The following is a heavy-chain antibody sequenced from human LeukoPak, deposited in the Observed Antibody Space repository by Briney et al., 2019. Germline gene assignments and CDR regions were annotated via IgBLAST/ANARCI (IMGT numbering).Heavy chain of an antibody. D-gene: IGHD3-10*01. CDR3: ASSEHHYGSGSYFYR. J-gene: IGHJ4*02. CDR2: IPYSGST. CDR1: GGSITTFSSY. V-gene: IGHV4-39*07. Sequence: SETLSLTCTVSGGSITTFSSYWGWIRQPPGKGLEWIGTIPYSGSTNYNPSLKSRVTMSVDTSKNQFSLKLSSVTAADTAVYYCASSEHHYGSGSYFYRWGQGTLVTVSS.